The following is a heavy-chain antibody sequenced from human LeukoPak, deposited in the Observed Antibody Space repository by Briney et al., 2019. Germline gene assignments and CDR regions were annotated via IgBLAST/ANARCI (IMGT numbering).Heavy chain of an antibody. CDR2: IRSKANSYAT. Sequence: GGSLRLSCAASGFTFSGSAMHWVRQAPGKGLEWVGRIRSKANSYATAYAASVKGRFTISRDDSKNTAYLQMNSLKTEDTAVYYCTRHGLPPVAGLDYWGQGTLVTVSS. D-gene: IGHD4-23*01. CDR3: TRHGLPPVAGLDY. V-gene: IGHV3-73*01. CDR1: GFTFSGSA. J-gene: IGHJ4*02.